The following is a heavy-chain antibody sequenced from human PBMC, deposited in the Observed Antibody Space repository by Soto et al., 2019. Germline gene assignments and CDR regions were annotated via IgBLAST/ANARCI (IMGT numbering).Heavy chain of an antibody. J-gene: IGHJ3*02. V-gene: IGHV1-69*13. CDR1: GGTFSSYA. D-gene: IGHD5-12*01. CDR3: ARGFGRDGYNDAFDI. CDR2: IIPIFGTA. Sequence: GASVKVSCKASGGTFSSYAISWVRQAPGQGREWMGGIIPIFGTANYAQKFQGRVTITADESTSTAYMELSSLRSEDTAVYYCARGFGRDGYNDAFDIWRQGXMVTVSS.